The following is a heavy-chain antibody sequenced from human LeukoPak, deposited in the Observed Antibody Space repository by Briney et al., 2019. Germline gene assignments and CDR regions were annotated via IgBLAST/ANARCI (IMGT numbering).Heavy chain of an antibody. J-gene: IGHJ4*02. CDR1: GFTFSTYI. D-gene: IGHD2-2*01. CDR2: ISSSSSTI. Sequence: GGSLRLSCGVSGFTFSTYIMNWVRQAPGKGLEWVSYISSSSSTIYYADSVKGRFTISRDNAKNSLYLQMNSPRAEDTAVYYCARNVAPAHFDYWGQGALVTVSS. V-gene: IGHV3-48*04. CDR3: ARNVAPAHFDY.